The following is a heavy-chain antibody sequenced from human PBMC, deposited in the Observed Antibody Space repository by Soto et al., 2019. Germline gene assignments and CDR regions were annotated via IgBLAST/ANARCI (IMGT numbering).Heavy chain of an antibody. CDR2: IYYSGST. D-gene: IGHD3-3*01. V-gene: IGHV4-59*01. Sequence: ETLSLTCTVSGGSISSYYWSWIRQPPGKGLEWIGYIYYSGSTNYNPSLKSRVTISVDTSKNQFSLKLSSVTAADTAVYYCARGTHYDFWSGYYLDYWGQGTLVTVSS. CDR3: ARGTHYDFWSGYYLDY. J-gene: IGHJ4*02. CDR1: GGSISSYY.